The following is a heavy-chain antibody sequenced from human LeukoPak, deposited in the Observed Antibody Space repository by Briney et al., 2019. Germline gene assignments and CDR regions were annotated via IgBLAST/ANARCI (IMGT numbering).Heavy chain of an antibody. CDR1: GFTVSSNY. CDR2: IYSDGST. J-gene: IGHJ4*02. V-gene: IGHV3-53*01. D-gene: IGHD6-13*01. Sequence: PGGSLRLSCAASGFTVSSNYMSWVRQAPGKGLEWVSVIYSDGSTYYADSVKGRFTISRDNSKSTLYLQMTSLRAEDTAVYYCARSDSSWYYFDYWGQGTLVTVSS. CDR3: ARSDSSWYYFDY.